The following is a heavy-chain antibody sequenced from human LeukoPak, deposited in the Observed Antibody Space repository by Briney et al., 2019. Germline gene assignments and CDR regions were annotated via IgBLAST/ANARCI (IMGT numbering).Heavy chain of an antibody. CDR2: MNPNSGNT. V-gene: IGHV1-8*01. J-gene: IGHJ6*02. Sequence: RASVKVSCKASGYTFTSYDINWVRQATGQGLEWMGYMNPNSGNTGYAQKFQGRVTMTWNTSISTAYMELTSLRSEDTAVYYCAREGMDVWGQGTTVTVSS. CDR3: AREGMDV. CDR1: GYTFTSYD.